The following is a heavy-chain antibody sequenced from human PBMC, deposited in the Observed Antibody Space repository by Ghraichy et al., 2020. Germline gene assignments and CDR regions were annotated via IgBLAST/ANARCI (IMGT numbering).Heavy chain of an antibody. CDR1: GFIFSSYR. D-gene: IGHD2-15*01. V-gene: IGHV3-21*01. CDR2: ISSSSSYI. Sequence: GESLNISCEASGFIFSSYRMNWVRQAPGKGLEWVSFISSSSSYIYYADSVKGRFTVSRDNAKNLLYLQMNSLRAEETAVYYCARDPGYCSVGRCYGDVFDIWGQGTMVTVSS. J-gene: IGHJ3*02. CDR3: ARDPGYCSVGRCYGDVFDI.